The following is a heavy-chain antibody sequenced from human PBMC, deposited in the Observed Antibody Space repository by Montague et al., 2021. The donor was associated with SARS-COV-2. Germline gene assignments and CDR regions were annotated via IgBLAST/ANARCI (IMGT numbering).Heavy chain of an antibody. CDR1: GGSISSYY. CDR2: IYYSGST. J-gene: IGHJ6*02. V-gene: IGHV4-59*01. Sequence: SETLSLTCTVSGGSISSYYWSWIRQPPGKGLEWIGYIYYSGSTNYNPSXXSRVTISVDTSKNQFSLKLSSVTAADTAVYYCARDLGYNWNYYYYYGMDVWGQGTTVTVSS. D-gene: IGHD1-20*01. CDR3: ARDLGYNWNYYYYYGMDV.